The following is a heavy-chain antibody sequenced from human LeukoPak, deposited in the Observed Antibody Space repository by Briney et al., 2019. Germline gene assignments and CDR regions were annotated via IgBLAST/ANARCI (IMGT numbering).Heavy chain of an antibody. J-gene: IGHJ5*02. V-gene: IGHV4-59*12. D-gene: IGHD5-18*01. CDR2: IYYSGTT. CDR3: ARDNTADEGWFDP. CDR1: GGSISSYY. Sequence: SETLSLTCTVSGGSISSYYWNWIRQPPGKGLEWIGYIYYSGTTNYNPSLKSRVSMSVDTSKNQFSLKLSSVTAADTAVYYCARDNTADEGWFDPWGQGTLVTVSS.